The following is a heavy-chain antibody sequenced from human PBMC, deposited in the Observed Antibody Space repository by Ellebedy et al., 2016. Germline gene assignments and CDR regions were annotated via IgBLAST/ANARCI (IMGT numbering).Heavy chain of an antibody. CDR3: ARREDTAMANAFDV. CDR2: IYPDDSDT. J-gene: IGHJ3*01. D-gene: IGHD5-18*01. Sequence: GESLKISXQGSEYSFTTYWIAWVRQMPGKGLEWMGIIYPDDSDTRYSPSFQGQVTISAGKSISTAYLQWSSLKASDTAMYYCARREDTAMANAFDVWGQGTMVTVSS. V-gene: IGHV5-51*01. CDR1: EYSFTTYW.